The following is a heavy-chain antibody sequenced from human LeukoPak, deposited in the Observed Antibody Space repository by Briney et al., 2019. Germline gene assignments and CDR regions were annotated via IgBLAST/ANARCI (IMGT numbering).Heavy chain of an antibody. V-gene: IGHV1-46*01. Sequence: GASVKVSCKASGYTFTSYYMHWVRQAPGQGLEWMGIINPSGGSTSYAQEFQGRVTMTRDMSTSTVYMELSSLRSEDTAVYYCARDKEGYSYGYQWAFYNGFDPWGQGTLVTVSS. CDR1: GYTFTSYY. CDR2: INPSGGST. J-gene: IGHJ5*02. CDR3: ARDKEGYSYGYQWAFYNGFDP. D-gene: IGHD5-18*01.